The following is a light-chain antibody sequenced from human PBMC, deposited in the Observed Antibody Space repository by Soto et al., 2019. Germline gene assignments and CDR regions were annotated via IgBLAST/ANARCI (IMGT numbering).Light chain of an antibody. CDR1: QSISSSF. J-gene: IGKJ2*01. V-gene: IGKV3-20*01. CDR2: ATS. CDR3: QHYGDSSYT. Sequence: EILLTQSPGTLSFSPGERATLSCRASQSISSSFLAWYQQQSGQAPRLLMFATSTRATGIPDRFSGSGSGTDFTLTISRLEPEDFAVYFCQHYGDSSYTFGQGTKLEIK.